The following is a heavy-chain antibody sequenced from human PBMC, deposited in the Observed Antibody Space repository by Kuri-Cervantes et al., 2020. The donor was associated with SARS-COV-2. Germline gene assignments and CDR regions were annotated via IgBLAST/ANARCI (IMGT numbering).Heavy chain of an antibody. V-gene: IGHV1-3*02. Sequence: ASVNVSCKASGYTFTSYAMHWVRQAPGQRLEWMGWSNAGNGNTKYSQEFQGRVTITRDTSASTAYMELSSLRSEDMAVYYCATLGEGPEAASAFDIWGQGTMVTVSS. D-gene: IGHD3-16*01. CDR2: SNAGNGNT. CDR3: ATLGEGPEAASAFDI. J-gene: IGHJ3*02. CDR1: GYTFTSYA.